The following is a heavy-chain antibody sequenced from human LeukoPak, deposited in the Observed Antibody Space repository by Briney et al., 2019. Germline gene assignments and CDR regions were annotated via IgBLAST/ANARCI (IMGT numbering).Heavy chain of an antibody. CDR1: GFTFSSYG. J-gene: IGHJ4*02. D-gene: IGHD2-2*01. CDR2: VTSGRST. CDR3: ARLYCSSTSCYYDY. V-gene: IGHV3-23*01. Sequence: GGSLRLSCAASGFTFSSYGMSWVRQAPGKGREWVSSVTSGRSTYYADSVKGRFTVARDNAKNSLYLQMNSLRAEDTAVYYCARLYCSSTSCYYDYWGQGTLVTVSS.